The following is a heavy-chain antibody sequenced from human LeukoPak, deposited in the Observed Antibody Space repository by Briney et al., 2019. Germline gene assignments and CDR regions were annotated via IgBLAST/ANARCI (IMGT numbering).Heavy chain of an antibody. V-gene: IGHV3-23*01. CDR2: ISGSGGST. CDR1: GFTFSSYA. Sequence: GGSLRLSCAASGFTFSSYAMSWVRQAPGKGLERVSAISGSGGSTYYADSVKGRFTISRDNSKNTLYLQMNSLRAEDTAVYYCAKDSELVGATIDFDIWGQGTMVTVSS. D-gene: IGHD1-26*01. J-gene: IGHJ3*02. CDR3: AKDSELVGATIDFDI.